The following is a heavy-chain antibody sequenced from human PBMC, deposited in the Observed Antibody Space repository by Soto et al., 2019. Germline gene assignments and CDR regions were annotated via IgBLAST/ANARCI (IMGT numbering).Heavy chain of an antibody. CDR2: INPSGGST. D-gene: IGHD2-15*01. CDR1: GYTFTSYY. Sequence: QVQLVQSGAEVKKPGASVKVSCKASGYTFTSYYMHWVRQAPGQGLEWMGIINPSGGSTSYAQKFQGRVTMTRDTSTSTVYMELSSLRSEDTAVYYCARDIGGIVVVVAETGNWFDPWGQGTLVTVSS. V-gene: IGHV1-46*03. CDR3: ARDIGGIVVVVAETGNWFDP. J-gene: IGHJ5*02.